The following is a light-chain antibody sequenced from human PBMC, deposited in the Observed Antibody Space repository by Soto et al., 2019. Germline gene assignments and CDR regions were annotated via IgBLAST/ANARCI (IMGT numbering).Light chain of an antibody. J-gene: IGKJ4*01. CDR1: EAISTY. Sequence: DIQLTQSPSFLSASVGDRVTITCRASEAISTYLAWYQQKPGEAPNLLIYAASALQSGVPSRFSGSGSGAEFTLTISSLQPDDSATYFCQQLNRFPLTFGGGTMVEIK. CDR3: QQLNRFPLT. CDR2: AAS. V-gene: IGKV1-9*01.